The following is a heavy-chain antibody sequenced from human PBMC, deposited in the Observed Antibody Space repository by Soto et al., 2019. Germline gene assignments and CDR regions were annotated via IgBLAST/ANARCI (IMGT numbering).Heavy chain of an antibody. J-gene: IGHJ4*02. Sequence: GGSLRLSCAASGFTFSSYGMHWVRQAPGKGLEWVAVISYDGSNKYYADSVKGRFTISRDNSKNTLYLQMNSLRAEDTAVYYCAKDRYYRYYFDYWGQGTLVTVSS. V-gene: IGHV3-30*18. D-gene: IGHD3-10*01. CDR1: GFTFSSYG. CDR2: ISYDGSNK. CDR3: AKDRYYRYYFDY.